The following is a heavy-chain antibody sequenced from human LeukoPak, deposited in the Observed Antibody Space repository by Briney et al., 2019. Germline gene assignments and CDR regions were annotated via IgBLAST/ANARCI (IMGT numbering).Heavy chain of an antibody. D-gene: IGHD3-16*01. Sequence: PSQTLSLTCTVSGGSISSGDYSWTWIRQHPGKGLEWIGYVSHSGPTDIDPSLKSRASISVDTSTNQFSLRLTSVTAADTAKYYCARESRLRGTDWFDPWGQGTLVTVSS. CDR2: VSHSGPT. CDR3: ARESRLRGTDWFDP. CDR1: GGSISSGDYS. J-gene: IGHJ5*02. V-gene: IGHV4-31*03.